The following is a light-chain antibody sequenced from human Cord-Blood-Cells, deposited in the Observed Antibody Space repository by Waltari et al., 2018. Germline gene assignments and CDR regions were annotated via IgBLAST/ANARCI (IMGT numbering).Light chain of an antibody. CDR2: DVS. J-gene: IGLJ2*01. CDR3: SSYTSSSTLV. Sequence: QSALTQPASVAGSPGPLITIPCTGNRRDVGGYNYVSWYQQHPGKAPKLMIYDVSNRPSGVSNRFSGSKSGNTASLTISGLQAEDEADYYCSSYTSSSTLVFGGGTKLTVL. CDR1: RRDVGGYNY. V-gene: IGLV2-14*01.